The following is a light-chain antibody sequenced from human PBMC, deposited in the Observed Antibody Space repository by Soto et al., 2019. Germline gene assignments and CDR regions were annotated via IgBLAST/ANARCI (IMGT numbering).Light chain of an antibody. V-gene: IGLV2-23*01. Sequence: QSALTQPASVSGSPGQSITISCTGTSSDVGSYNLVSWYQQHPDKAPKLMIYEGSRRPSGISNRFSGSKSGNTASLTISGLQAEDEADYYCCSYAGSYIWVFGGGTKLTVL. CDR1: SSDVGSYNL. CDR3: CSYAGSYIWV. J-gene: IGLJ3*02. CDR2: EGS.